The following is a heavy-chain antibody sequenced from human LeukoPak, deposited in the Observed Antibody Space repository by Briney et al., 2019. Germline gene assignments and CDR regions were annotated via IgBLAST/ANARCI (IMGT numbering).Heavy chain of an antibody. CDR3: ARNSGYDPRFDP. D-gene: IGHD5-12*01. CDR1: GYTFTSYG. Sequence: ASVKVSCKASGYTFTSYGISWVRQAPGQGLEWMGWINPNSGGTNYAQKFQGRVTMTRDTSISTAYMELSRLRSDDTAVYYCARNSGYDPRFDPWGQGTLVTVSS. CDR2: INPNSGGT. J-gene: IGHJ5*02. V-gene: IGHV1-2*02.